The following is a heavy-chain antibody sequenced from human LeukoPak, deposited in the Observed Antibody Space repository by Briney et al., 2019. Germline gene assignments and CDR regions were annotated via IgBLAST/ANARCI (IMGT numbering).Heavy chain of an antibody. Sequence: KTSETLSLTCTVSGGSVSSGSYYWSWIRQPPGKGLEWIGYISYSGSTNYNPSLKSRVTISADTSKNQFSLKLSSVTAADTAVYYCARGGQLWPRDDYWGQGTLVTVSS. D-gene: IGHD3-16*01. CDR3: ARGGQLWPRDDY. V-gene: IGHV4-61*01. CDR2: ISYSGST. CDR1: GGSVSSGSYY. J-gene: IGHJ4*02.